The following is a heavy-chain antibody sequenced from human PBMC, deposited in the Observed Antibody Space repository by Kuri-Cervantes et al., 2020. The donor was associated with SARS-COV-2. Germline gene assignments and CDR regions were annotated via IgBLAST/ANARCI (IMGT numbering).Heavy chain of an antibody. CDR2: IGSISSYI. V-gene: IGHV3-21*06. CDR1: GFSFSRYW. D-gene: IGHD6-6*01. Sequence: GGSLRLSCAASGFSFSRYWMNWVRQAPGKGLEWVSSIGSISSYIYYADSVKGRFTVSRDNANNSLSLLMHSLRDEDTAVYYCARSVAVSGFDSWGQGTLVTVSS. CDR3: ARSVAVSGFDS. J-gene: IGHJ4*02.